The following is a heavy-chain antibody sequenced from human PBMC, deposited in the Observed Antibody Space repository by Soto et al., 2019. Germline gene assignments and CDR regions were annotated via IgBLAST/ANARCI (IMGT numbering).Heavy chain of an antibody. D-gene: IGHD2-15*01. J-gene: IGHJ3*02. V-gene: IGHV1-69*13. CDR3: ASREFVGVVVVAATPDAFDI. CDR1: GGTFSSYA. Sequence: ASVKVSCKASGGTFSSYAISWVRQAPGQGLEWMGGIIPIFGTANYAQKFQGRVTITADESTSTAYMELSSLRSEDTAVYYCASREFVGVVVVAATPDAFDIWGQGTMVTVSS. CDR2: IIPIFGTA.